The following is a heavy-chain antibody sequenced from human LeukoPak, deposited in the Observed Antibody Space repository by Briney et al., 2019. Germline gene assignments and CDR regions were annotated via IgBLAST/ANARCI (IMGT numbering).Heavy chain of an antibody. CDR1: GSSISSGDY. CDR2: VYYSGST. J-gene: IGHJ4*02. D-gene: IGHD3-10*01. Sequence: PSETLSPTCIVSGSSISSGDYWGWLRKSPGKGLEWLASVYYSGSTHYNPFLRSRLTILVDTSKNQFSLKMRSVTAADTAVYYCARNSSSGYFDYWGQGILVTVS. CDR3: ARNSSSGYFDY. V-gene: IGHV4-38-2*02.